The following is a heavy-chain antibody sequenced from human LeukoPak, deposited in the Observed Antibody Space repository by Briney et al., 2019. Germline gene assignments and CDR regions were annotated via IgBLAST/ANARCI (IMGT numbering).Heavy chain of an antibody. CDR2: IGTAGDT. V-gene: IGHV3-13*01. CDR3: ARFGVGMGDYHYYGMDV. J-gene: IGHJ6*02. D-gene: IGHD2-8*01. CDR1: GFTFSSYD. Sequence: GGSLRLSCAASGFTFSSYDMHWVRQATGKGLEWVSAIGTAGDTYYPGSVKGRFTISRENAKNSLYLQRNSLRAGDTAVYYCARFGVGMGDYHYYGMDVWGQGTTVTVSS.